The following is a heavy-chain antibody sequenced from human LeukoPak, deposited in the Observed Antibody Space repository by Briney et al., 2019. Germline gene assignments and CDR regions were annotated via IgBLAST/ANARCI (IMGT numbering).Heavy chain of an antibody. CDR3: ARDVGSGSYPRHAFDI. V-gene: IGHV3-30-3*01. Sequence: GRSLRLSCAASGFTFSSYAMHWVRQAPGKGLEWVAVISYDGSNKYYADSVKGRFTISRDNSKNTLYLQMNSLRAEDTAVYYCARDVGSGSYPRHAFDIWGQGTMVTVSS. CDR1: GFTFSSYA. D-gene: IGHD1-26*01. CDR2: ISYDGSNK. J-gene: IGHJ3*02.